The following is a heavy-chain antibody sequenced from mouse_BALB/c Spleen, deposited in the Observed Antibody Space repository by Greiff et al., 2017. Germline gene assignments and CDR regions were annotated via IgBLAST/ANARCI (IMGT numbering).Heavy chain of an antibody. J-gene: IGHJ4*01. CDR2: ISNLAYSI. Sequence: EVHLVESGGGLVQPGGSRKLSCAASGFTFSDYGMAWVRQAPGKGPEWVAFISNLAYSIYYADTVTGRFTISRENAKNTLYLEMSSLRSEDTAMYYCARATVRYYAMDYWGQGTSVTVSS. D-gene: IGHD2-14*01. V-gene: IGHV5-15*02. CDR3: ARATVRYYAMDY. CDR1: GFTFSDYG.